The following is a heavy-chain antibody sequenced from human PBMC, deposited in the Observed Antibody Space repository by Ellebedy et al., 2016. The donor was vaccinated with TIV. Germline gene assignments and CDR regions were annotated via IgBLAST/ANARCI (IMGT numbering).Heavy chain of an antibody. D-gene: IGHD3-22*01. CDR3: ARAIISYDSSGYYPNYYYYGMDV. Sequence: GESLKISCAASGFTFSSYAMTWVRQAPGKGLEWVSSISSSSSYIYYADSVKGRFTISRDNAKNSLYLQMNSLRAEDTAVYYCARAIISYDSSGYYPNYYYYGMDVWGQGTTVTVSS. CDR2: ISSSSSYI. J-gene: IGHJ6*02. CDR1: GFTFSSYA. V-gene: IGHV3-21*01.